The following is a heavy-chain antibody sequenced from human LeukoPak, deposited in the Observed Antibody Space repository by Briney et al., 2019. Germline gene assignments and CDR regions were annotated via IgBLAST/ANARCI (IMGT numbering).Heavy chain of an antibody. CDR2: IYYSGST. CDR1: Y. CDR3: ARGSPKYYYDSSGYL. V-gene: IGHV4-31*02. D-gene: IGHD3-22*01. Sequence: YWIGWVRQLPGKGLEWIGYIYYSGSTYYNPSLKSRVTISVDTSKNQFSLKLSSVTAADTAVYYCARGSPKYYYDSSGYLWGQGTLVTVSS. J-gene: IGHJ5*02.